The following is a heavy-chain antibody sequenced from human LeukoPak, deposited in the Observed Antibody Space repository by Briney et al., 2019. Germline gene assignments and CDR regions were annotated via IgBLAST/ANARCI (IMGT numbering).Heavy chain of an antibody. CDR3: ARDYGGSSPFDY. J-gene: IGHJ4*02. CDR2: IRHDGSNK. CDR1: GFTFSSYA. D-gene: IGHD4-23*01. V-gene: IGHV3-30*04. Sequence: GGSLRLSCAASGFTFSSYAMHWVRQAPGKGLEWVAFIRHDGSNKYYADSVKGRFTISRDNAKNSLYLQMNSLRAEDTAVYYCARDYGGSSPFDYWGQGTLVTVSS.